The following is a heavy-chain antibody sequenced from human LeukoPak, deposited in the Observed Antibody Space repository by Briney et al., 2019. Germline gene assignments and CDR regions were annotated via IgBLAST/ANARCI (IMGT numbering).Heavy chain of an antibody. CDR1: GFTFSSYA. Sequence: GGSLILSCSASGFTFSSYAMHWVRQAPGKGLEYVSAISGSGGRTYYADSVKGRFTISRDNSKNTLYLQMNSLRAEDTAVYYCAKDLMYGSGWYKLGDAFDIWGQGTMVTVSS. D-gene: IGHD6-19*01. J-gene: IGHJ3*02. CDR2: ISGSGGRT. CDR3: AKDLMYGSGWYKLGDAFDI. V-gene: IGHV3-64*04.